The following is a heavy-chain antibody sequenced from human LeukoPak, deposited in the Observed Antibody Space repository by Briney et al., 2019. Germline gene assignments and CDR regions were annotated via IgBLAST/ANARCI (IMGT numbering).Heavy chain of an antibody. CDR2: IYTSGST. Sequence: SETLSLTCTVSGGSISSGSYYWSWIRQPAGKGLEWIGRIYTSGSTNYNPSLKSRVTISVDTSKYQFSLKLSSVTAADTAVYFCARVGYCTGGSCYGVDYWGQGTLVTVSS. CDR1: GGSISSGSYY. D-gene: IGHD2-15*01. J-gene: IGHJ4*02. CDR3: ARVGYCTGGSCYGVDY. V-gene: IGHV4-61*02.